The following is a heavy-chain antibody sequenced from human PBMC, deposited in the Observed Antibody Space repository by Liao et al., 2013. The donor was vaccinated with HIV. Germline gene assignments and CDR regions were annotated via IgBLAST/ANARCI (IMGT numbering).Heavy chain of an antibody. CDR1: GGSFSGYY. Sequence: QVQLQQWGAGLLKPSETLSLTCAVYGGSFSGYYWSWIRQPPGKGLEWIGEINHSGSTNYNPSLKSRVTISVDTSKNQFSLKLSSVTAADTAVYYCARGGGNIAAAGYDYWGQGTLVTVSS. CDR3: ARGGGNIAAAGYDY. V-gene: IGHV4-34*01. J-gene: IGHJ4*02. D-gene: IGHD6-13*01. CDR2: INHSGST.